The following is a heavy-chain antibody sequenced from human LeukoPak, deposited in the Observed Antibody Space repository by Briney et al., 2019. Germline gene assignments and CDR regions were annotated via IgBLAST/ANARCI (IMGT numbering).Heavy chain of an antibody. CDR2: IYPADSDA. J-gene: IGHJ4*02. Sequence: PGESLKISCKASGYSFTSYWIGWVRQMPGKGLEWMGIIYPADSDARYSPSFQGQVTISADKSITTAYLQWRSLKASDTAIYFCATGYSSGWNGYYFDYWGQGTPVTVSS. V-gene: IGHV5-51*01. CDR3: ATGYSSGWNGYYFDY. CDR1: GYSFTSYW. D-gene: IGHD6-19*01.